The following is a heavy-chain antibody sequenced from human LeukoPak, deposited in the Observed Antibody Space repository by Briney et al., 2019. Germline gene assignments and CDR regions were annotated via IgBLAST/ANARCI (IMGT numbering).Heavy chain of an antibody. Sequence: GGSLRLSCTASGFTFSSYSMNWVRQAPGKGLEWVSYISSSGSTIYYADSVKGRFSISRDNSKNTLYLQMNSLRPEDTAIYYCARSYYDSTGYYLAEYFQHWGQGTLVTVSS. CDR3: ARSYYDSTGYYLAEYFQH. CDR1: GFTFSSYS. D-gene: IGHD3-22*01. J-gene: IGHJ1*01. V-gene: IGHV3-48*01. CDR2: ISSSGSTI.